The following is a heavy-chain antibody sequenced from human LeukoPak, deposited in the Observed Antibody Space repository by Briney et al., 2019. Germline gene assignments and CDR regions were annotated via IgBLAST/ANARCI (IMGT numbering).Heavy chain of an antibody. CDR2: INAGNGNT. V-gene: IGHV1-3*01. Sequence: ASVKVSCKASGYTFTSYAMHWVRQAPGQRLEWMGWINAGNGNTKYSQKFQGRVTITRDTSASTAYMELSSLRSEDTAVYYCATSPLYYYDSSGYYSDAFDIRGQGTMVTVSS. CDR1: GYTFTSYA. J-gene: IGHJ3*02. D-gene: IGHD3-22*01. CDR3: ATSPLYYYDSSGYYSDAFDI.